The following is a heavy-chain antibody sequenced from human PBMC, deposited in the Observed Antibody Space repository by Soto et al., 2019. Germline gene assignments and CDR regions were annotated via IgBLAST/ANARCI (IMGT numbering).Heavy chain of an antibody. CDR1: GGSISSGGYY. V-gene: IGHV4-31*03. Sequence: SDTLSLTCTVSGGSISSGGYYWSWIRQHPGKGLEWIGYIYYSGSTYYNPSLKSRVTISVDTSKNQFSLKLSSVTAADTAVYYCARVKSSGYHNWFDPWGQGTLVTVSS. CDR3: ARVKSSGYHNWFDP. CDR2: IYYSGST. D-gene: IGHD3-22*01. J-gene: IGHJ5*02.